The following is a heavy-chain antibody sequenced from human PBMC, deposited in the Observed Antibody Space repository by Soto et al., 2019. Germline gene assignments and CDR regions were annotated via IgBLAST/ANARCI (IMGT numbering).Heavy chain of an antibody. CDR3: ARGYRMTTEGPFYDSDVLYV. Sequence: SETLSLTCTVSGGSINNHYWSWIRQPPGKGLEWIGYIYYTGSTNYNPSLKSRVTMSVDTSKNQCSLNLTSVTAADTAVYYCARGYRMTTEGPFYDSDVLYVWGQGTTVTVSS. V-gene: IGHV4-59*11. CDR2: IYYTGST. CDR1: GGSINNHY. D-gene: IGHD4-4*01. J-gene: IGHJ6*02.